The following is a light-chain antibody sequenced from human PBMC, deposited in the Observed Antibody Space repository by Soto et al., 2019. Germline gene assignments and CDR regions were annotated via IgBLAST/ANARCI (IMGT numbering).Light chain of an antibody. J-gene: IGLJ1*01. CDR3: GSYGVISV. CDR1: SNDVGARNY. CDR2: DVN. Sequence: QSALTQPRSVSGSPGQSVTISCTGTSNDVGARNYVSWYQQHPGKAPKLMIYDVNKRPSGVPDRFSGSKSGNTASLTISGLQADDEADYYCGSYGVISVFGTGTKLTVL. V-gene: IGLV2-11*01.